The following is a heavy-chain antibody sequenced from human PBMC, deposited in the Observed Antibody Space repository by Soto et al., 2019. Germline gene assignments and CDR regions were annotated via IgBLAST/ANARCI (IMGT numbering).Heavy chain of an antibody. Sequence: GESLKISCKASGYNFISYCINWVRQKPGKGLEWMGRVFPSHSYTNYSPSFRGHVTISADKSISTAYLQWSSLKASDTAMYYCKNQGGHKPIDDWGQCTVVT. CDR3: KNQGGHKPIDD. CDR2: VFPSHSYT. V-gene: IGHV5-10-1*01. CDR1: GYNFISYC. J-gene: IGHJ4*02. D-gene: IGHD2-2*01.